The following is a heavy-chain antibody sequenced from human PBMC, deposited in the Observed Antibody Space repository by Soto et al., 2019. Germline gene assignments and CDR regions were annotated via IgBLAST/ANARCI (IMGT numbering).Heavy chain of an antibody. CDR1: GFTFSSYA. D-gene: IGHD6-19*01. CDR3: AKRLDRLNYYFYYMDG. V-gene: IGHV3-23*01. J-gene: IGHJ6*03. CDR2: ISGSGGST. Sequence: EVQLLESGGGLVQPGGSLRLSCAASGFTFSSYAMSWVRQAPGKGLEWVSAISGSGGSTYYADSVKGRFTISRDNSKNLLYLQINRVIAENTAVYYCAKRLDRLNYYFYYMDGWGKGTTVTVSS.